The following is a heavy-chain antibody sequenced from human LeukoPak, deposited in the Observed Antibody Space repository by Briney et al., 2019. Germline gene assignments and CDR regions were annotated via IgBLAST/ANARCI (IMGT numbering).Heavy chain of an antibody. V-gene: IGHV3-48*03. D-gene: IGHD6-6*01. CDR1: GFTFSSYE. CDR3: ARGGIAARFAY. J-gene: IGHJ4*02. Sequence: GGSLRLSCAASGFTFSSYEMNWVRQAPGKGLEWVSYISSGSSSIFYADSVKGRFTISRDNAKNSLYLQMDSLRVEDTAVYYCARGGIAARFAYWGQGTLVTVSS. CDR2: ISSGSSSI.